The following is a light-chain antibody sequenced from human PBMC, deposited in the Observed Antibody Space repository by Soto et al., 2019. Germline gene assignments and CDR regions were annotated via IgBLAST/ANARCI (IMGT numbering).Light chain of an antibody. V-gene: IGKV1-5*01. CDR3: QQYHSYWT. CDR1: QTISTW. Sequence: DIQMTQSPSTLSASVGDRVTITCRASQTISTWLAWYQQKPGKAPKLLIYDASSLQGGVPSRFSGSGSGTEFTLTISSLQPDDFATYYCQQYHSYWTFGQGTKVE. CDR2: DAS. J-gene: IGKJ1*01.